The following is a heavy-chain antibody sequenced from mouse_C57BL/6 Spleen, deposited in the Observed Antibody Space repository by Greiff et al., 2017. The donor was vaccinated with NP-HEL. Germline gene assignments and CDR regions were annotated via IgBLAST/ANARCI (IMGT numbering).Heavy chain of an antibody. CDR3: TAFTTVVAHYYAMDY. V-gene: IGHV6-3*01. Sequence: EVKLEESGGGLVQPGGSMKLSCVASGFTFSNYWMNWVRQSPEKGLEWVAQIRLKSDNYATHYAESVKGRFTISRDDSKSSVYLQMNNLRAEDTGIYYCTAFTTVVAHYYAMDYWGQGTSVTVSS. CDR2: IRLKSDNYAT. J-gene: IGHJ4*01. D-gene: IGHD1-1*01. CDR1: GFTFSNYW.